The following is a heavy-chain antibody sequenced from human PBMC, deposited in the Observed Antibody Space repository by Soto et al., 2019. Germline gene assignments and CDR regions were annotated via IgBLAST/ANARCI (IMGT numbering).Heavy chain of an antibody. D-gene: IGHD2-15*01. J-gene: IGHJ4*02. CDR3: ALSSSPDY. Sequence: GESLKISCKGSGYSFTSYWIAWMRQMPGKGLEWMGVIDPADSNTRYSPSFQGQVTFSADKSVSTAYLQWTSLKASDTAIYYCALSSSPDYWGQGTLVTVSS. CDR2: IDPADSNT. CDR1: GYSFTSYW. V-gene: IGHV5-51*01.